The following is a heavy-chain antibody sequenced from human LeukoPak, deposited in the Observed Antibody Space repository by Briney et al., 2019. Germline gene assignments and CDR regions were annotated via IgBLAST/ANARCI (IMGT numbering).Heavy chain of an antibody. CDR3: ARTLSTVTTEGFDY. V-gene: IGHV4-59*08. CDR1: GGSMSTYY. CDR2: IYYSGST. Sequence: SETLSLTCTVSGGSMSTYYWSWIRHPPGKGLECMGYIYYSGSTNYNPSLKSRVTISVDTSKNQFSLKLSSVTAADTAVYYCARTLSTVTTEGFDYWGQGTLVTVSS. D-gene: IGHD4-17*01. J-gene: IGHJ4*02.